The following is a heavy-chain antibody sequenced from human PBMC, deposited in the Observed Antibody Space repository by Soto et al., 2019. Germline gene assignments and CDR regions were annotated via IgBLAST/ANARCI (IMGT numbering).Heavy chain of an antibody. V-gene: IGHV1-18*01. J-gene: IGHJ4*02. Sequence: QVQLVQSGAEVKKPGASVKVSCKASGYTFTSYGISWVRQAPGQGLEWMGWISAYNGNTNYAQKLQGRVTMTTDTATSTAYMELRSLRSDDTAVYYCARDRGRYYDSSGYPRLDYWGQGTLVTVSS. CDR3: ARDRGRYYDSSGYPRLDY. D-gene: IGHD3-22*01. CDR2: ISAYNGNT. CDR1: GYTFTSYG.